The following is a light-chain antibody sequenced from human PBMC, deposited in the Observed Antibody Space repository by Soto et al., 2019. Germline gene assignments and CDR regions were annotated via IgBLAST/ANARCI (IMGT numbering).Light chain of an antibody. CDR2: GAS. V-gene: IGKV3-20*01. CDR3: QQYGSSPSWS. CDR1: QSVSSSY. J-gene: IGKJ1*01. Sequence: EIVLTQSPGTLSLSPGERATLSCRASQSVSSSYLAWYQQKPGQAPRLLIYGASSMATGIPDRFSGSGSGRDFTLTISRLEPEDFAVYYCQQYGSSPSWSFGPGTKVEIK.